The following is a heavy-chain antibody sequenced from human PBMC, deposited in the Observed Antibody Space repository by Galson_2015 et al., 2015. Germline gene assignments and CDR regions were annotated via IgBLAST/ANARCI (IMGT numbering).Heavy chain of an antibody. CDR3: ARDRVGATLFDY. J-gene: IGHJ4*02. CDR2: ISSSSSYT. V-gene: IGHV3-11*06. D-gene: IGHD1-26*01. CDR1: GFTFSDYY. Sequence: SLRLSCAASGFTFSDYYMSWIRQAPGKGLEWVSYISSSSSYTNYADSVKGRFTISRDNAKNSLYLQMNSLRAEDTAVYYCARDRVGATLFDYWGQGTLVTVSS.